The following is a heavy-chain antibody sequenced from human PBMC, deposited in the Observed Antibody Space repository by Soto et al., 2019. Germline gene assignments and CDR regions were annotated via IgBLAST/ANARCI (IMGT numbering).Heavy chain of an antibody. CDR1: GYTFTDYD. CDR3: STWGRNGWYTGFF. V-gene: IGHV1-8*02. J-gene: IGHJ4*02. CDR2: MKPNSGRT. Sequence: QVQLVQSGAEVRKPGASVKVSCKTSGYTFTDYDINWVRQAPGQVLEWVGRMKPNSGRTDYAQKLEGRVTMTRDISISTAYMELSSMGYDDTAVYFCSTWGRNGWYTGFFWGQGTLVTVSS. D-gene: IGHD6-19*01.